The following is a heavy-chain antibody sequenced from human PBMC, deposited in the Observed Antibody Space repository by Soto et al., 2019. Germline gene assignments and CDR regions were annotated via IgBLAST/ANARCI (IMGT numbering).Heavy chain of an antibody. CDR3: ARGPSLYCSGGSCSPFDY. Sequence: PSESLSLTRTVSGGSISSGDYYWSWIRQPPGKGLEWIGFIYYRGNTNHNPSLRSRLIISVDTSKNQFSLKLNSVTAADTAIYYCARGPSLYCSGGSCSPFDYWGQGALVTVSS. J-gene: IGHJ4*02. CDR2: IYYRGNT. V-gene: IGHV4-30-4*01. D-gene: IGHD2-15*01. CDR1: GGSISSGDYY.